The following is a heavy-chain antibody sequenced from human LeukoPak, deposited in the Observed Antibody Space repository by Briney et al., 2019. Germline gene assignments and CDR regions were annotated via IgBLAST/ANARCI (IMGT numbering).Heavy chain of an antibody. D-gene: IGHD3-9*01. J-gene: IGHJ4*02. V-gene: IGHV4-39*07. CDR2: IYYSGST. Sequence: SETLSLTCTVSGGSISSSYYYWGWIRQPPRKGLQWIGSIYYSGSTYYNPSLKSRVTISLDTSKNQFSLKLYSVTAADTAVYYCARRIADQGLRAPTGYYMVWGQGTLVTVSS. CDR3: ARRIADQGLRAPTGYYMV. CDR1: GGSISSSYYY.